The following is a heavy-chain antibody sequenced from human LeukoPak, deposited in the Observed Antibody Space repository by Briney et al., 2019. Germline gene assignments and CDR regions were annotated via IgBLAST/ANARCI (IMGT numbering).Heavy chain of an antibody. CDR3: ARDDDYGDSDWYFDL. CDR2: IWYDGTNK. CDR1: GFTFSSYG. V-gene: IGHV3-33*01. J-gene: IGHJ2*01. D-gene: IGHD4-17*01. Sequence: GGSLRLSCAASGFTFSSYGMHWVRQAPGKGLEWVSVIWYDGTNKYYADSVKGRFTISRDNSKNTLYLQMNSLRAEDTAVYYCARDDDYGDSDWYFDLWGRGTLVTVSS.